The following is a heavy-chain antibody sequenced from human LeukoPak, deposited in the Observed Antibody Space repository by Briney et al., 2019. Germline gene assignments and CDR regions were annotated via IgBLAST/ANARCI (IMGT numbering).Heavy chain of an antibody. J-gene: IGHJ4*02. CDR2: IYDTGYS. CDR1: GGSTSGYY. V-gene: IGHV4-59*01. Sequence: SETLSLTCTVSGGSTSGYYWSWIRQPPGKGLEWIGHIYDTGYSNYNPSLKTRVIISVDTSKNQFSLRLTSVTAADSATYYCARETSLVGYAGGLGFNYWGRGTLVTVSS. CDR3: ARETSLVGYAGGLGFNY. D-gene: IGHD2-2*01.